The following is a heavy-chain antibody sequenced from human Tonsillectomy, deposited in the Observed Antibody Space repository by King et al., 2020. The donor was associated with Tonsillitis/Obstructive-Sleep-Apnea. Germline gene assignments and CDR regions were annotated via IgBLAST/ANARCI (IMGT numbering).Heavy chain of an antibody. D-gene: IGHD4-23*01. V-gene: IGHV3-48*03. CDR3: ARDATVVTPYFDY. J-gene: IGHJ4*02. Sequence: VQLVESGGGLVQPGGSLRLSCAASGFTFSSYEMNWVRQAPGKGLEWVSYISSSGSTIYYADSVKGRFTISRDNARNSLYLQMNSLRAEDTAVYYCARDATVVTPYFDYWGQGTLVTVSS. CDR2: ISSSGSTI. CDR1: GFTFSSYE.